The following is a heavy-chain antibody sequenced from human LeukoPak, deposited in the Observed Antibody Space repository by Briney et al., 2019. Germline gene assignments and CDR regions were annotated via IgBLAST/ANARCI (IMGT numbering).Heavy chain of an antibody. Sequence: GASVKVSCKASGYTFTGYYMHWVRQAPGQGLEWMGRINPKSGGTNYAQKFQGRVTMTRDTSISTAYMELSRLRSDDTAVYYCARAHNWNQRYLGYWGQGTLVTVSS. J-gene: IGHJ4*02. D-gene: IGHD1-20*01. V-gene: IGHV1-2*06. CDR3: ARAHNWNQRYLGY. CDR2: INPKSGGT. CDR1: GYTFTGYY.